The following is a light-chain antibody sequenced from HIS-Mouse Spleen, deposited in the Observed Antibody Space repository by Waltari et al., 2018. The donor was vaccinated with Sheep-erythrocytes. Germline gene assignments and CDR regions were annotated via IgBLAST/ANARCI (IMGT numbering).Light chain of an antibody. CDR3: QQYNNWPPT. V-gene: IGKV3-15*01. J-gene: IGKJ1*01. Sequence: EIVMTQSPATLSVSPGERATLSCRASQSVSSNLAWYQQKPGQAPRLLIYGASTRATGMPARFSGSGSGTEVTLTISSLQSEDFAVYYCQQYNNWPPTFGQGTKVEIK. CDR1: QSVSSN. CDR2: GAS.